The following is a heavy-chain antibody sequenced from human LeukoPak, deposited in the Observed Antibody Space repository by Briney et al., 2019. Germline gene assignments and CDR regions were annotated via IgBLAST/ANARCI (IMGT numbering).Heavy chain of an antibody. CDR3: AKPITISGATDAFDI. CDR2: IKQDGSEK. D-gene: IGHD3-3*01. V-gene: IGHV3-7*01. Sequence: GGSLRLSCAASGFAFSTYWMNWVRQAPGKGLEWVANIKQDGSEKYYVDSVKGQFTISRDNAKNSLYMQMNSLRAEDTAVYYCAKPITISGATDAFDIWGQGTKVTVSS. CDR1: GFAFSTYW. J-gene: IGHJ3*02.